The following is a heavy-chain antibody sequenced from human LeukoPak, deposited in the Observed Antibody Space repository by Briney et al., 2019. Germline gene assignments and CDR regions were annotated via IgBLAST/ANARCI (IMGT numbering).Heavy chain of an antibody. Sequence: ASVKVSCKASGYTFTNNLGISWVRQAPGQGLEWMGWTSAQKGNTIYAQRLQGRVTMTTDTSTSTVYMELRSLRSDDTAVYYCGREWCDRTRCFGPDYWGQGTLVIVSS. CDR3: GREWCDRTRCFGPDY. D-gene: IGHD2-8*01. J-gene: IGHJ4*02. CDR2: TSAQKGNT. V-gene: IGHV1-18*01. CDR1: GYTFTNNLG.